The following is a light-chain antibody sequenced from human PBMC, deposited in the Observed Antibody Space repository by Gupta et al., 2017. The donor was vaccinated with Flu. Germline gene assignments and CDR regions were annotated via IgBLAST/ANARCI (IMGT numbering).Light chain of an antibody. V-gene: IGKV1-5*03. CDR3: QQDDSYFRT. CDR2: KAS. J-gene: IGKJ1*01. CDR1: QSISWW. Sequence: DIQMTQSPSTLSASVGDRVTITCRASQSISWWLAWYQQKPGKAPKLLIYKASTLETGVPSRFSGSGSGTEFTLTISSLQPDDFATYYCQQDDSYFRTFGQGTKVEI.